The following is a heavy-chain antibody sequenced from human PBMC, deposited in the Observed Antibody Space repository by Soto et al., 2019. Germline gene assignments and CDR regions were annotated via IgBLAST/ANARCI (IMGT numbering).Heavy chain of an antibody. Sequence: QVQLVQSGAEVKKPGASVKVSCKASGYTFTSSGISWVRQAPGQGLEWMGWISGYNGNTNYAQKSXXRXXMTSDTSTSTAYMELRSLRSNDTAVYFCARAASSAVSLFDSWGQGTLVTVSS. CDR1: GYTFTSSG. J-gene: IGHJ4*02. V-gene: IGHV1-18*01. CDR2: ISGYNGNT. CDR3: ARAASSAVSLFDS. D-gene: IGHD4-17*01.